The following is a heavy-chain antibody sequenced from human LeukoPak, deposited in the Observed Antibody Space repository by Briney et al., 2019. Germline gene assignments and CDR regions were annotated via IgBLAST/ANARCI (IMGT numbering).Heavy chain of an antibody. J-gene: IGHJ4*02. Sequence: SETLSLTCTVSGGSTSSYYWSWIRQPPGKGLEWIGYISYSGSTNYNPSLKSRVTISVDTSKNQFSLKLSSVTSADTAVYYCARGGGPPSYFDYWGQGTLVAVCS. D-gene: IGHD3-16*01. CDR1: GGSTSSYY. CDR2: ISYSGST. CDR3: ARGGGPPSYFDY. V-gene: IGHV4-59*01.